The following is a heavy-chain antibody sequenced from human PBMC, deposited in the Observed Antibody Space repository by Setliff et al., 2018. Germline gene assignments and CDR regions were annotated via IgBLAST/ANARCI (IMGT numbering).Heavy chain of an antibody. D-gene: IGHD2-2*01. CDR1: GYSLGNAYY. V-gene: IGHV4-38-2*02. J-gene: IGHJ4*02. CDR2: IYKRGTV. Sequence: SSETLSLTCTVSGYSLGNAYYWGWIRQPPGKGLEWIGTIYKRGTVYYNPSLKSRITISVDTSKNQFSLKLSSVSAADTAVYYCARGEGCNDGICLYQFDFWGQGTLVTVSS. CDR3: ARGEGCNDGICLYQFDF.